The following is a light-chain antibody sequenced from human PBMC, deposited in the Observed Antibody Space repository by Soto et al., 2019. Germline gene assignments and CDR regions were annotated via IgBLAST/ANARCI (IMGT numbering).Light chain of an antibody. Sequence: QSALTQPASVSGSPGQSITISCTGTSSDVGGYNYVSWYQQHPGKAPKLMIYEVSNRPSGVSNPVSGSKSGNTASLTISGLQAEDEDDYYCSSYTSSSTLVFGGGTQPAVL. CDR1: SSDVGGYNY. J-gene: IGLJ3*02. CDR3: SSYTSSSTLV. V-gene: IGLV2-14*01. CDR2: EVS.